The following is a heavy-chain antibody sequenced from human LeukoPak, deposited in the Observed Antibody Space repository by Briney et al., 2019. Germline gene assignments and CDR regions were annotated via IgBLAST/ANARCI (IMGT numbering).Heavy chain of an antibody. Sequence: GASVKVSCKASGYTFTSYGIIWVRQAPGQGLEWMGWISAYNGNTNYAQKLQGRVTMTTDTSTSTAYMELRSLRSDDTAVYYCARIAAAGQEAYYFDYWGQGTLVTVSS. J-gene: IGHJ4*02. D-gene: IGHD6-13*01. CDR3: ARIAAAGQEAYYFDY. CDR1: GYTFTSYG. CDR2: ISAYNGNT. V-gene: IGHV1-18*01.